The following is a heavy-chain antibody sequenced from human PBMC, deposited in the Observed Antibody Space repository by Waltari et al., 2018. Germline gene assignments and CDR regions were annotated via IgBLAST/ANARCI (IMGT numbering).Heavy chain of an antibody. V-gene: IGHV4-59*11. CDR2: IYYSGST. CDR3: AREEAGYKY. Sequence: QVQLQESGPGLVKPSETLSLTCTVPGGSIRSHYWSWIRQPPGKGLEWIGYIYYSGSTNYNPSLKSRVTISVDTSKNQFSLKLSSVTAADTAVYYCAREEAGYKYWGQGTLVTVSS. J-gene: IGHJ4*02. CDR1: GGSIRSHY. D-gene: IGHD3-9*01.